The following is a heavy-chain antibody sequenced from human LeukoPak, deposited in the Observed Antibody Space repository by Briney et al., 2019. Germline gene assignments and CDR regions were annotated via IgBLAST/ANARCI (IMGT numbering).Heavy chain of an antibody. CDR2: IYPGDSDT. V-gene: IGHV5-51*01. J-gene: IGHJ4*02. D-gene: IGHD4-17*01. CDR3: AGQPSDYDAGFDY. CDR1: GYSFTSYW. Sequence: GEALKVSCKGSGYSFTSYWIGGVRQMPGKGLEWMGIIYPGDSDTRYSPSFQGQVTISADKSLSTACLQWSSLKASDTAMYYCAGQPSDYDAGFDYWGQGTLVTVSS.